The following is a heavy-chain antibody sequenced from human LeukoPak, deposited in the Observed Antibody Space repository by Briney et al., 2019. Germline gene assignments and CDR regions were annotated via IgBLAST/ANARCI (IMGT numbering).Heavy chain of an antibody. CDR2: IYSAGST. CDR3: ARVWELSFDY. V-gene: IGHV3-53*01. CDR1: GFTVTTDH. J-gene: IGHJ4*02. Sequence: PGGSLRLSCAASGFTVTTDHMSWVRQAAGKGLKCVSVIYSAGSTSHADSVKGRFTISRDNSKNTVHLQMNSLRAEDTAVYYCARVWELSFDYWGQGTLVTVSS. D-gene: IGHD1-26*01.